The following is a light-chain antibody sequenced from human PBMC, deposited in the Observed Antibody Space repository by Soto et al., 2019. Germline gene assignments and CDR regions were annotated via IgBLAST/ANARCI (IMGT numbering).Light chain of an antibody. CDR2: GAS. V-gene: IGKV3-15*01. J-gene: IGKJ3*01. CDR1: QSVSSN. Sequence: EIVMTQSPATLSVSPGERATLSCRASQSVSSNLAWYQQKPGQAPRFLIYGASTRATGIPARFSGSGSETEFTLTISSLQSEDFAVYYCQHYNNWPFTFGPGTKVDIK. CDR3: QHYNNWPFT.